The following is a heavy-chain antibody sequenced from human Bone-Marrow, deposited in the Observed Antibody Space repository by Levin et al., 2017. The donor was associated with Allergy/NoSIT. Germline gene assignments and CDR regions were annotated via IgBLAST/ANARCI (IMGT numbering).Heavy chain of an antibody. CDR2: ISGYSGNT. J-gene: IGHJ4*02. CDR3: ARVSYFESSGYYYP. D-gene: IGHD3-22*01. V-gene: IGHV1-18*01. Sequence: PGGSLRLSCKASGFTFTTYGIIWVRQAPGQGLEWMGWISGYSGNTDYAQKFQGRVSMTTDTSTSTAYMELRNLRSDDTAVYYCARVSYFESSGYYYPWGQGTQVTVSS. CDR1: GFTFTTYG.